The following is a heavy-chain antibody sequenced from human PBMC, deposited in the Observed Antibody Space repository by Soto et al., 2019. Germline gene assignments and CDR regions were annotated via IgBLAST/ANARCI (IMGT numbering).Heavy chain of an antibody. CDR1: GVSISSDY. Sequence: SETLSLTCTVSGVSISSDYWSWLRQPPGKGLEWIGYVYYSGTTYYNPSLNSRVTISIDTSKKQFSLNLKSVTAADTAVYYCARGDRGYRFQDWGQGTLVTVSS. D-gene: IGHD5-18*01. V-gene: IGHV4-59*12. CDR2: VYYSGTT. CDR3: ARGDRGYRFQD. J-gene: IGHJ4*02.